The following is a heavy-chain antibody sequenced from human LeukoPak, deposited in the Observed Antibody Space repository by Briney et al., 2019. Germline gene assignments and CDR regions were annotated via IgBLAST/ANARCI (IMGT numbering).Heavy chain of an antibody. CDR1: GYTFTGYY. CDR3: ARDEYDYVWGSYRPYYYMDV. J-gene: IGHJ6*03. Sequence: GASVKVSCKASGYTFTGYYMHWVRQAPGQALEWMGWINPNSGGTNYAQKFQGRVTMTRDTSISTAYMELRRLRSDDTAVYYCARDEYDYVWGSYRPYYYMDVWGKGTTVTISS. D-gene: IGHD3-16*02. V-gene: IGHV1-2*02. CDR2: INPNSGGT.